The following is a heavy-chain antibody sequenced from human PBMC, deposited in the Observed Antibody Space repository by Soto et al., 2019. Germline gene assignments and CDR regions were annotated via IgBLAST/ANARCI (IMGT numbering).Heavy chain of an antibody. D-gene: IGHD4-17*01. CDR2: IYYSGST. V-gene: IGHV4-61*01. CDR1: GGSVSSGSYY. CDR3: ARDYGDYQFDY. Sequence: QVQLQESGPGLVKPSETLSLTCTVSGGSVSSGSYYWSWIRQPPGKGLEWSGYIYYSGSTNYNPSLKSRVTISVDTSKDQFSLKLRFVTAADTAVYYCARDYGDYQFDYWGQGTLVTVSS. J-gene: IGHJ4*02.